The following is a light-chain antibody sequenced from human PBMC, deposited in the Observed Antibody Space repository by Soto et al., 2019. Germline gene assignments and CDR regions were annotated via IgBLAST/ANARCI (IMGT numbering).Light chain of an antibody. CDR1: SSDVGAYNF. V-gene: IGLV2-14*03. CDR2: DVA. J-gene: IGLJ2*01. CDR3: SSYTSSGTLV. Sequence: QSALPQPASVSGSPGQSIAISCTGTSSDVGAYNFVCWFQQHPGEAPKLMIYDVATRPSGVSDRFSGSKSGSTASLTISGLQAEDEAHYYCSSYTSSGTLVFGGGTKLT.